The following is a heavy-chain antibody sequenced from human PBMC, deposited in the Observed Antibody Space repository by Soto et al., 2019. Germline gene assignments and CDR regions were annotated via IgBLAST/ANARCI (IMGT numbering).Heavy chain of an antibody. CDR2: ISSSSSTI. CDR3: ARDQPGVKDTATYYFDY. J-gene: IGHJ4*02. Sequence: GGSLRLSCAASGFTFSSYSMNWVRQAPGKGLEWVSYISSSSSTIYYADSVKGRFTISRDNAKNSLYLQMNSLRDEDTAVYYCARDQPGVKDTATYYFDYWGQGTLVTVSS. CDR1: GFTFSSYS. V-gene: IGHV3-48*02. D-gene: IGHD5-18*01.